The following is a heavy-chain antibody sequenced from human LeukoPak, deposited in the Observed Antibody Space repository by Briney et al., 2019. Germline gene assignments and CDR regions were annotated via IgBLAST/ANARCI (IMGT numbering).Heavy chain of an antibody. CDR3: ARGSRIVVVPDYYGMDV. J-gene: IGHJ6*02. Sequence: GGSLRLSCAASGFTFSSYWMSWVRQAPGKGLEWVANIKQDGSEKYYVDSVKGRFTISRDNAKNSLYLQMNSLRAEDTAGYYWARGSRIVVVPDYYGMDVWGQGTTVTVSS. D-gene: IGHD2-2*01. V-gene: IGHV3-7*01. CDR1: GFTFSSYW. CDR2: IKQDGSEK.